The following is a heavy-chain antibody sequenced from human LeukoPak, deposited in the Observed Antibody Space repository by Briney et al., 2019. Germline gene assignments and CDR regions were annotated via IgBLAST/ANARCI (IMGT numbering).Heavy chain of an antibody. V-gene: IGHV4-34*01. CDR1: GVSFSGYD. J-gene: IGHJ6*03. Sequence: PSETLSLTCTFYGVSFSGYDLRWLRQPPGKGLEWMGEVNHSGDTNYNAAPKRRRIISVDTYKNQFSLKLNSGTAADTSVYYCARVPYMDVWGKGTTVTVSS. CDR3: ARVPYMDV. CDR2: VNHSGDT.